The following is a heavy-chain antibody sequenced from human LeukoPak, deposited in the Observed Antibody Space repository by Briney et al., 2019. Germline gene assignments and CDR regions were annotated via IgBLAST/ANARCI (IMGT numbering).Heavy chain of an antibody. CDR1: GGSISSYY. CDR3: ARVVKATPDLYWFDP. Sequence: SETLSLTCTVSGGSISSYYWSWIRQPPGKGLEWIGYIYYSGSTNYNPSLKSRVTISVDTSKNQFSLKLSSVTAADTAVYYCARVVKATPDLYWFDPWGQGTLVTVSS. J-gene: IGHJ5*02. D-gene: IGHD5-18*01. CDR2: IYYSGST. V-gene: IGHV4-59*01.